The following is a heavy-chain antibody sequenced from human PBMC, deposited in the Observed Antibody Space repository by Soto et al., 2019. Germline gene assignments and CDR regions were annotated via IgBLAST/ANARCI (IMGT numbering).Heavy chain of an antibody. V-gene: IGHV3-7*01. Sequence: EVQLVESGGGLVQPGGYLRLSCAASGFTFSSYWMSWVRQAPGKGLEWVANIKQDGSEKYYVDSVKGRFTISRDNAKNSLYLQMNSLRAEDTAVYYCARVGKQQLVYYWGQGTLVTVSS. CDR2: IKQDGSEK. CDR1: GFTFSSYW. D-gene: IGHD6-13*01. J-gene: IGHJ4*02. CDR3: ARVGKQQLVYY.